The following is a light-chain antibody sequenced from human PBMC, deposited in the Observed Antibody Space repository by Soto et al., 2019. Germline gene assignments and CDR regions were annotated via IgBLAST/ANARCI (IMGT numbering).Light chain of an antibody. CDR2: GNS. CDR3: QSYDSRLSGSV. V-gene: IGLV1-40*01. CDR1: SSNIGAGYD. Sequence: QAVVTQPPSVSGAPGQRVTISCTGSSSNIGAGYDVHWYQQLPGTAPKLLIYGNSNRHSGVPDRFSGSKSGTSASLAITGLQDEDEADYYCQSYDSRLSGSVFGGGTKLTVL. J-gene: IGLJ2*01.